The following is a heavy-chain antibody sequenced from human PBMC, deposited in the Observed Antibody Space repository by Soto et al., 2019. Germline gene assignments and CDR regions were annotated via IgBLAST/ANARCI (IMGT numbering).Heavy chain of an antibody. V-gene: IGHV3-23*01. D-gene: IGHD3-22*01. Sequence: GGSLRLSCAASGFTFSSYTMSWVRQAPGKGLEWVSAISGSGGSTYYADSVKGRFTISRDNSKNTLYLQMNSLRAEDTAVYYCAKDLIVVGYYFDYWGQGTLVTVSS. CDR1: GFTFSSYT. CDR3: AKDLIVVGYYFDY. J-gene: IGHJ4*02. CDR2: ISGSGGST.